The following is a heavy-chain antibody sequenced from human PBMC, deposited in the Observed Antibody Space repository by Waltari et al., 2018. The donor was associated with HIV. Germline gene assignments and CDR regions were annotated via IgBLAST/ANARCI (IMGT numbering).Heavy chain of an antibody. CDR3: ARGRRPYHNLFTGYTFYFDS. J-gene: IGHJ4*02. CDR2: ISHTGAT. Sequence: VQLQQWGGGLFNSSRTLSLPFAVYGGSFNGFFWTWLRQPPGRGLEWIGEISHTGATAYNPSLGGRVTVSLDTAKNQFFVTLRSLTVADTATYFCARGRRPYHNLFTGYTFYFDSWGRGS. CDR1: GGSFNGFF. V-gene: IGHV4-34*02. D-gene: IGHD3-9*01.